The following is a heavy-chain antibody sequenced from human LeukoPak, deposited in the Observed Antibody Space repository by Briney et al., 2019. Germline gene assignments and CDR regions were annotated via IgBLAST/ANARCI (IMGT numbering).Heavy chain of an antibody. Sequence: PSETLSLTCTVSGGSISSSSYYWGWIRQPPGKGLEWIGSIYYSGSTYYNPSLKSRVTISVDTSKNQFSLKLSSVTAAGTAVYYCARREYRRYNWFDPWGQGTLVTVSS. D-gene: IGHD2-2*01. CDR2: IYYSGST. V-gene: IGHV4-39*01. CDR1: GGSISSSSYY. CDR3: ARREYRRYNWFDP. J-gene: IGHJ5*02.